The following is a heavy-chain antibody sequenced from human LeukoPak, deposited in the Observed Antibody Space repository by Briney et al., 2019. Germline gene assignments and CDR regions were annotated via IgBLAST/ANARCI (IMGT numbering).Heavy chain of an antibody. V-gene: IGHV4-30-2*01. D-gene: IGHD6-19*01. Sequence: SETLSLTCAVSGGSISSGGYSWSWIRQPPGKGLEWIGYIYHSGSTYYNPSLKSRVTISVDRSKDQFSLKLSSVTAADTAVYYCARGVSSGWVAYFDYWGQGTLVTVSS. CDR3: ARGVSSGWVAYFDY. J-gene: IGHJ4*02. CDR1: GGSISSGGYS. CDR2: IYHSGST.